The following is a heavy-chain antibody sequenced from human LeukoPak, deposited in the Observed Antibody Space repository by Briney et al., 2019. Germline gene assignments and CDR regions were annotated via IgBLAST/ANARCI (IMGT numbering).Heavy chain of an antibody. Sequence: PGGSLRLSCAASGLTFSAYSMNWVRQAPGKGLEWISFIDSGGGATYYADSVKGRFTISRDNAKNSLYLQMNGLRDEDTADYYCARVGFAGSSVGDYWGQGTLVTVSS. D-gene: IGHD2-15*01. CDR3: ARVGFAGSSVGDY. J-gene: IGHJ4*02. CDR2: IDSGGGAT. V-gene: IGHV3-48*02. CDR1: GLTFSAYS.